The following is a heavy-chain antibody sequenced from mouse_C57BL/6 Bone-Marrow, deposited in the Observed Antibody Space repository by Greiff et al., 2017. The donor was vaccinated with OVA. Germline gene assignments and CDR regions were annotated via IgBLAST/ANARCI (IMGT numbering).Heavy chain of an antibody. CDR2: IWSDGST. Sequence: VQLQQSGPGLVAPSQSLSITCTVSGFSLTSYGVHWVRQPPGKGLEWLVVIWSDGSTTYNSALKSRLSISKDNSKSQVFLKMNSLQTDDTAMYYCARQGRRDYYAMDYWGQGTSVTVSS. CDR3: ARQGRRDYYAMDY. CDR1: GFSLTSYG. V-gene: IGHV2-6-1*01. J-gene: IGHJ4*01.